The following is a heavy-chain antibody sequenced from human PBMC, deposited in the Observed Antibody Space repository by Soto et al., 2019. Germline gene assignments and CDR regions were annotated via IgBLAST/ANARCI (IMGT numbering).Heavy chain of an antibody. CDR2: IWYDGSKK. CDR3: ARIGGSGGDSIEH. CDR1: GFPFSKYG. V-gene: IGHV3-33*01. J-gene: IGHJ4*02. Sequence: QVQLVESGGGVVQPGRSLRLSCAASGFPFSKYGMHWVRQAPGKGLEWVAIIWYDGSKKYYGDSVKGRFTISRDNSKDTLFLQMNSLRAYDTAMYYCARIGGSGGDSIEHWGQGTLVTVSS. D-gene: IGHD3-10*01.